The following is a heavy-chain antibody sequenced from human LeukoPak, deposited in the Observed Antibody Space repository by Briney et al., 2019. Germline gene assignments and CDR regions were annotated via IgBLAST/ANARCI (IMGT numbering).Heavy chain of an antibody. J-gene: IGHJ3*02. Sequence: SVKVSCKASGYTFTSYGISWVRQAPGQGLEWMGKIIPIVGVATYAQTFQGRVTITADKSTSTAYMEVNSLRSEDTAVYYCARAHDSSAYRPDDAFDIWGQGTLVTVSS. D-gene: IGHD3-22*01. CDR1: GYTFTSYG. CDR2: IIPIVGVA. CDR3: ARAHDSSAYRPDDAFDI. V-gene: IGHV1-69*04.